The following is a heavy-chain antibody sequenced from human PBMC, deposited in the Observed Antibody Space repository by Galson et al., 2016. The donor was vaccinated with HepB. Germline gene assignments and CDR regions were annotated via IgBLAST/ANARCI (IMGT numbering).Heavy chain of an antibody. Sequence: SVKVSCKASGYSFTNYAIHWVRQAPGQRLEWMGWINGGNGNTKFSQKFQDRVTITRDTSATTAYLVLSSLRYGDTAVYYCARDAGHALEIHWFDSWGRGTLVTVSS. D-gene: IGHD3-3*01. CDR1: GYSFTNYA. J-gene: IGHJ5*01. CDR2: INGGNGNT. CDR3: ARDAGHALEIHWFDS. V-gene: IGHV1-3*01.